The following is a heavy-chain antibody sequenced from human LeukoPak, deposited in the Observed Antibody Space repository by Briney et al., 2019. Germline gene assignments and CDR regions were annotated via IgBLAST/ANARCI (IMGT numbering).Heavy chain of an antibody. V-gene: IGHV3-21*01. CDR1: GFTFSSYS. Sequence: PGGSLRLSCAASGFTFSSYSMNWVRQAPGKGLEWVSSISSSSSYIYYADSVKGRFTISRDNAKNSLYLQMNSLRAEDTAVYYCARRRGGITIENWFDPWGQGTLVTVSS. J-gene: IGHJ5*02. CDR2: ISSSSSYI. CDR3: ARRRGGITIENWFDP. D-gene: IGHD3-10*01.